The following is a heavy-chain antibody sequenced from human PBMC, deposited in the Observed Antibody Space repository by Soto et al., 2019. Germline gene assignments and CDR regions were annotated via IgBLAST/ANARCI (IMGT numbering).Heavy chain of an antibody. V-gene: IGHV1-2*02. J-gene: IGHJ6*02. Sequence: SVKVSCKASGYTFTGYYMHWVRQAPGQGLEWMGWINPNSGGTNYAQKFQGRVTMTRDTSISTAYMELSRLRSDDTAVYYCAREGSSWYYYYGMDVWGQGTTVTVS. D-gene: IGHD6-13*01. CDR3: AREGSSWYYYYGMDV. CDR1: GYTFTGYY. CDR2: INPNSGGT.